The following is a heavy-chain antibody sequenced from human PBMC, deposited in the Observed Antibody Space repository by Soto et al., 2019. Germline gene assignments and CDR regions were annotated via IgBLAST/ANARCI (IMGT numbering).Heavy chain of an antibody. J-gene: IGHJ6*02. Sequence: QVQLVQSGAEVKKPGSSVKVSCKASGGTFSSNGISWVRQAPGQGLEWMGGIIPIFGTANYAQKFQGRVTITADECTRAADMGRGRLRAGGTARYCWAKDISGRDFWSGSQQPRERGHYYGVEVWGQGATVTVSS. CDR2: IIPIFGTA. CDR1: GGTFSSNG. V-gene: IGHV1-69*01. D-gene: IGHD3-3*01. CDR3: AKDISGRDFWSGSQQPRERGHYYGVEV.